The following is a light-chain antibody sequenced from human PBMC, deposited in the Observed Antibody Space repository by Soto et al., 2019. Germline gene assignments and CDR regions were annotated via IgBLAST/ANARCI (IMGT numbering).Light chain of an antibody. Sequence: EIVLTQSPGTLSLSPGERATLSCRASQSFSSSYLAWYQQKPGQAPRLLIYGASSRATGIPDGFSGCGSGTDFTLTISRLEPEDFAVYYCQQYGSSPFTFGPGTKVDIK. V-gene: IGKV3-20*01. CDR2: GAS. CDR1: QSFSSSY. J-gene: IGKJ3*01. CDR3: QQYGSSPFT.